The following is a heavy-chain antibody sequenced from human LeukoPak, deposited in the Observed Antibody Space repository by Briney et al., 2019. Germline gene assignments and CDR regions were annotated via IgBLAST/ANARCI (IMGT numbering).Heavy chain of an antibody. CDR2: IKRKTDGGTI. V-gene: IGHV3-15*01. Sequence: PGGSLRLSCAACGFIFSTAWMSWVRQVPGKGLEWVGRIKRKTDGGTIDYGAAVKGRFTVSRDDSKNTLNLQMNSLKTKDTVQYYCNLCIAVVGSLDYWGQGTLVTVSS. CDR3: NLCIAVVGSLDY. CDR1: GFIFSTAW. D-gene: IGHD6-19*01. J-gene: IGHJ4*02.